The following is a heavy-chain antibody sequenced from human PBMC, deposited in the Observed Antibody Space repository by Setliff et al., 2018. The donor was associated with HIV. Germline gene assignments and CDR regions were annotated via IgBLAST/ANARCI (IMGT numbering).Heavy chain of an antibody. V-gene: IGHV3-7*01. D-gene: IGHD2-2*01. CDR3: VRDGGSTSWNFLYYYGMDV. J-gene: IGHJ6*02. CDR1: GFTFSSYW. CDR2: IKQDGSEK. Sequence: LRLSCAASGFTFSSYWMSWVRQAPGKGLEWVANIKQDGSEKYYVDSVKGRFTISRDNAKNSLYLQMNSLRAEDTAVYYCVRDGGSTSWNFLYYYGMDVWGQGTTVTVSS.